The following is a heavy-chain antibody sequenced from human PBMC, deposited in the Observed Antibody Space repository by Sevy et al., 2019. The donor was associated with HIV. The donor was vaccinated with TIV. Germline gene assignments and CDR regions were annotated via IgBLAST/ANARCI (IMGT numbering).Heavy chain of an antibody. Sequence: GESLKISCKGSGYSFTSYWIGWVRQMPGKGLEWMGIIYPGDSDTRDSPSFQGQVTISADKSISTAYLQWSSLKASDTAMYYCARLPGAMATTPHFDYWGQRTLVTVSS. CDR3: ARLPGAMATTPHFDY. CDR1: GYSFTSYW. V-gene: IGHV5-51*01. J-gene: IGHJ4*02. D-gene: IGHD1-1*01. CDR2: IYPGDSDT.